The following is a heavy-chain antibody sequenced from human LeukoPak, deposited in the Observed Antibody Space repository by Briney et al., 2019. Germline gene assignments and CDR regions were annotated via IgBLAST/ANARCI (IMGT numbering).Heavy chain of an antibody. V-gene: IGHV1-8*01. Sequence: ASVKVSCKASGYTFTSYDINWVRQATGQGLEWMGWMNPNSGNTGYAQKFQGRVTMTRNTSISTAYMELSSLRSEDTAVYYCAREYYYDSSGYYLGAFDIWGQGTMVTVSS. CDR2: MNPNSGNT. D-gene: IGHD3-22*01. CDR1: GYTFTSYD. J-gene: IGHJ3*02. CDR3: AREYYYDSSGYYLGAFDI.